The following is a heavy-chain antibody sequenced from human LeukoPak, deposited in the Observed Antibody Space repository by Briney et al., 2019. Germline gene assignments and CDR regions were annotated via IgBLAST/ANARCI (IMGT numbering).Heavy chain of an antibody. CDR1: GFTFTNAW. CDR3: AKKEWNRDFDY. V-gene: IGHV3-15*01. D-gene: IGHD1-1*01. J-gene: IGHJ4*02. Sequence: GGSLRLSCAASGFTFTNAWMSWVRQAPGKGLEWVGRIKSKADGGATDYAAPVKGRFTISRDDSKNMLYLQMDSLRAEDTAMYYCAKKEWNRDFDYWGQGTLVTVSS. CDR2: IKSKADGGAT.